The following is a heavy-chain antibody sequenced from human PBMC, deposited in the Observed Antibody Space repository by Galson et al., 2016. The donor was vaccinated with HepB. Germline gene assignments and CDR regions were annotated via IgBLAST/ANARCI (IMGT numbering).Heavy chain of an antibody. Sequence: ETLSLTCSVSGVSVNSDAYHWSWIRQSPGKGLEWLGHSYHSWHLNDKLRGRVSMSIDTAKNQFSLSLTSLTAADTAVYCCGTYLVGHGGTGYWGQGTLVTVAS. CDR1: GVSVNSDAYH. CDR2: SYHSWHL. V-gene: IGHV4-61*08. D-gene: IGHD3-16*01. J-gene: IGHJ4*02. CDR3: GTYLVGHGGTGY.